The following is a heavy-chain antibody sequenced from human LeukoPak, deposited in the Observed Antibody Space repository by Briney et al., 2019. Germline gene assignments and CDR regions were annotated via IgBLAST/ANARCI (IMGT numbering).Heavy chain of an antibody. CDR2: FSDSSSTI. Sequence: PGGSLRLSCAASGFTFSNYGMNWVRQAPGKGLEWVSYFSDSSSTIYYADSVKGRFTISRDNAQNSLYLQMNSLRAEDTAVYYCARRHGSGWFYFDYWGQGTLVTVSS. CDR3: ARRHGSGWFYFDY. V-gene: IGHV3-48*01. D-gene: IGHD6-19*01. J-gene: IGHJ4*02. CDR1: GFTFSNYG.